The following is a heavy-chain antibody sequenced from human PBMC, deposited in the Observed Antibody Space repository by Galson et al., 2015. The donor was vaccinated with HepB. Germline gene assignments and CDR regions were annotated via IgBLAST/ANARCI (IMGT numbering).Heavy chain of an antibody. V-gene: IGHV1-2*04. CDR3: ARVGSADSDAFDI. J-gene: IGHJ3*02. CDR2: INPNSGGT. Sequence: SVKVSCKASGYTFTGYYMHWVRQAPGQGLEWMGWINPNSGGTNYAQKFQGWVTMTRDTSISTAYMELSRLRSDDTAVYYCARVGSADSDAFDIWGQGTMVTVSS. CDR1: GYTFTGYY. D-gene: IGHD6-25*01.